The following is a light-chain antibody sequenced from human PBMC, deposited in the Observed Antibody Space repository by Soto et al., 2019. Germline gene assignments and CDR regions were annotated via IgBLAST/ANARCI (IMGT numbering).Light chain of an antibody. CDR3: QQFNTYFRT. CDR1: QSISW. V-gene: IGKV1-5*01. Sequence: DIQMTQSPSTLSASVLDIVTITFRASQSISWLAWYQQKPGKAPKLLIYDVSSLQTGVPSRFSGSGSGTEFTLTISSLQPDDFATYYCQQFNTYFRTFGQGTKVDIK. J-gene: IGKJ1*01. CDR2: DVS.